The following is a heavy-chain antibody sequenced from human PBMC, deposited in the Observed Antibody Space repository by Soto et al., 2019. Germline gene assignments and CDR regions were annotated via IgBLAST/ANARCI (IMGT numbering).Heavy chain of an antibody. D-gene: IGHD1-26*01. V-gene: IGHV4-39*01. J-gene: IGHJ4*02. CDR1: GGSISSSSYY. Sequence: QLQLQESGPGLVKPSETLSLTCTVSGGSISSSSYYWDWIRQPPGKGLEWIGSIYYSGGTYYNPSLKSRVTIAVDTSTNQFSLKLSSVTAADTAVYYCALRGIVGAATNYDDWGQGTLVTVSS. CDR3: ALRGIVGAATNYDD. CDR2: IYYSGGT.